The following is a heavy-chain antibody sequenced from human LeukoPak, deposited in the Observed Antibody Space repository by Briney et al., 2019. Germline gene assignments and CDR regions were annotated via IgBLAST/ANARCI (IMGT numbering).Heavy chain of an antibody. Sequence: GGSLRLSCAASGFTFSSYDMHWVRRATGKGLEWVSAIGTAGDTYFPGSVKGRFTISRENAKNSLYLQMNSLRAGDTAVYYCARAVAGRYYFDYWGQGTLVTVSS. CDR1: GFTFSSYD. CDR2: IGTAGDT. J-gene: IGHJ4*02. CDR3: ARAVAGRYYFDY. D-gene: IGHD6-19*01. V-gene: IGHV3-13*01.